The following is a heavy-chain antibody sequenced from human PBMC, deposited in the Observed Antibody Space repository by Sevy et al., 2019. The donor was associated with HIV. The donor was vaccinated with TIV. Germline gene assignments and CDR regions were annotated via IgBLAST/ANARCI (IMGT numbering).Heavy chain of an antibody. Sequence: GGSLRLSCAASGFTFSKYSMSWVRQPPGKRLEWVSTLSFGCGEINYADSVKGRFTISRDNSKSSVYLQMNNLGPEDTAVYYCAREGVNKPHDYWGQGTLVTVSS. V-gene: IGHV3-23*01. CDR3: AREGVNKPHDY. CDR1: GFTFSKYS. CDR2: LSFGCGEI. J-gene: IGHJ4*02. D-gene: IGHD3-3*01.